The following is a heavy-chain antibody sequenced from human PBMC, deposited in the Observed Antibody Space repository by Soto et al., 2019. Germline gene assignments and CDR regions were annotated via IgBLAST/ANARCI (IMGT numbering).Heavy chain of an antibody. D-gene: IGHD3-16*01. J-gene: IGHJ4*02. CDR2: IFYSGST. CDR3: AAGPENGGNWGRY. V-gene: IGHV4-31*03. CDR1: GASIFSGGYY. Sequence: SETLSLTCTVSGASIFSGGYYWSWIRQHPEEGLEWLGYIFYSGSTYYNPSLKSRVFISVDTPTNQFSLELSSVTAADTAVYYCAAGPENGGNWGRYWGQGTLVTVSS.